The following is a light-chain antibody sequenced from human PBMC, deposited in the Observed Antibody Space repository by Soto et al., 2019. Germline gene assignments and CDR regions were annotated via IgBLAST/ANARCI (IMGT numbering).Light chain of an antibody. CDR2: AAS. CDR3: QQTYTSPRT. Sequence: HMTQSPSTLSASVGDSVTINCRTSQSVSGYLNWYQQEPGKAPKLLIYAASSLQSGVPSRFSGSGSGTDFSLTISRLQPEDFATYYCQQTYTSPRTFGQGTKVDI. V-gene: IGKV1-39*01. CDR1: QSVSGY. J-gene: IGKJ1*01.